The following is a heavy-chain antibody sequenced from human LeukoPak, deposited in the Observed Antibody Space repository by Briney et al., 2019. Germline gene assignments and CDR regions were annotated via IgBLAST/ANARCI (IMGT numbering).Heavy chain of an antibody. CDR1: GGTFTSYT. Sequence: SVKVSCKASGGTFTSYTISWVRQAPGQGLEWMGRIIPILGIANYAQKSQGRVTITADKSTSTAYMELSSLRSEDTAVYYCATTDTATQTDYYGMDVWGQGTTVTVSS. D-gene: IGHD5-18*01. CDR2: IIPILGIA. J-gene: IGHJ6*02. CDR3: ATTDTATQTDYYGMDV. V-gene: IGHV1-69*02.